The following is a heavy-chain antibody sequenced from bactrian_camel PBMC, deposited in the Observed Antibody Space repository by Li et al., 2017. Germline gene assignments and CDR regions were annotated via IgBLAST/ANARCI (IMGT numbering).Heavy chain of an antibody. V-gene: IGHV3-3*01. CDR2: IYQNNGAT. Sequence: VQLVESGGGSVQAGASLRLSCEAREHTYSRYHMGWFRQAPGKKRGGVAMIYQNNGATNYVDSVKGRFTMSQDAAKTTVYLQMNNLKPEDTAMYYCAADRTNCFWSTSIDSWGQGTQVTVS. D-gene: IGHD6*01. CDR3: AADRTNCFWSTSIDS. CDR1: EHTYSRYH. J-gene: IGHJ6*01.